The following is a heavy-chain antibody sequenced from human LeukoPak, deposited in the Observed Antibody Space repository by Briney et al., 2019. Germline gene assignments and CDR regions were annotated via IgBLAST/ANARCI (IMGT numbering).Heavy chain of an antibody. CDR1: GYTFSRHG. CDR2: IRYDGSNK. Sequence: GGSLRLSSAASGYTFSRHGIHWVRQAPGKGLEWVAFIRYDGSNKYYADSVKGRFTISRDDSKNTLCLQMNSLRVEDTAVYYCAKGSFYCNGNSCPQYYYYMDVWGKGTTVTVSS. V-gene: IGHV3-30*02. CDR3: AKGSFYCNGNSCPQYYYYMDV. D-gene: IGHD2/OR15-2a*01. J-gene: IGHJ6*03.